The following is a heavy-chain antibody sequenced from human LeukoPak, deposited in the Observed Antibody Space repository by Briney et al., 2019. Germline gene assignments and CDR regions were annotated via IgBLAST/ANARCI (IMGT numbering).Heavy chain of an antibody. D-gene: IGHD3-16*01. CDR1: GNSITTYW. V-gene: IGHV5-51*03. Sequence: EAGESLKISCKASGNSITTYWIGWVRQKPGKGLEWMGLIFPGDSDTKYSPSFQGQVTISADKSITTAYLQWSSLKASDTAMYYCATYFAGAETFDIWGQGTMVTVSS. J-gene: IGHJ3*02. CDR2: IFPGDSDT. CDR3: ATYFAGAETFDI.